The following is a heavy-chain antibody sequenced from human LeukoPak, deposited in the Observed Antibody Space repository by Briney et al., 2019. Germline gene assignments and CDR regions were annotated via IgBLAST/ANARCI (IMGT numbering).Heavy chain of an antibody. CDR1: GFSFGDTW. J-gene: IGHJ4*02. V-gene: IGHV3-15*01. Sequence: GGSLRLSCVGSGFSFGDTWMTWVRQALGKGLEWVGRIKNKLRGETTDYAAAVKGRFIISRDDSKKALFLQMNGLRPEDTAVYYCSTGLGQTDNDYFGQGTLVTVSS. CDR3: STGLGQTDNDY. D-gene: IGHD1-26*01. CDR2: IKNKLRGETT.